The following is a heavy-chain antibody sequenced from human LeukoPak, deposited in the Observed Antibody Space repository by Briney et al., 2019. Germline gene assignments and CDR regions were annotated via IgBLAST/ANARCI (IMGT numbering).Heavy chain of an antibody. V-gene: IGHV3-21*01. CDR3: ARVWGSGYSYGLDY. CDR1: GFTFSSYS. J-gene: IGHJ4*02. D-gene: IGHD5-18*01. CDR2: ISSSSSYI. Sequence: PGGSLRLSCAASGFTFSSYSMNWVRQAPGKGLEWVSFISSSSSYIYYADSVKGRFTISRDNAKNSLYLQMNSLRAEDTAVYYCARVWGSGYSYGLDYWGQGTLVTVSS.